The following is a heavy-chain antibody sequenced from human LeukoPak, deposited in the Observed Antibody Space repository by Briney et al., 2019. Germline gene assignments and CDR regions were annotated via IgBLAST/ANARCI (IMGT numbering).Heavy chain of an antibody. CDR3: TTDTYYYDSSGYVDAFDI. CDR1: GFTFSNYW. V-gene: IGHV3-15*01. D-gene: IGHD3-22*01. Sequence: GGSLRLSCEGSGFTFSNYWMSWVRQAPGKGLEWVGRIKSKTDGGTTDYAAPVKGRFTISRDDSKNTLYLQMNSLKTEDTAVYYCTTDTYYYDSSGYVDAFDIWGQGTMVTVSS. J-gene: IGHJ3*02. CDR2: IKSKTDGGTT.